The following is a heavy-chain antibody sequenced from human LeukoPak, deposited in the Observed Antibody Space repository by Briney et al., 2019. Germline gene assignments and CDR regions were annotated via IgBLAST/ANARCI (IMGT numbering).Heavy chain of an antibody. V-gene: IGHV3-74*01. CDR1: GFTFSSNW. CDR3: ARTEYCTPTSCKYASF. CDR2: INSDGSST. J-gene: IGHJ3*01. D-gene: IGHD2-2*01. Sequence: QPGGSLRLSCAASGFTFSSNWMHWVRQAPGKGLVWVSQINSDGSSTNYADSAKGRFTISRDNARNTLYLQMNSLRAEDAAVYYCARTEYCTPTSCKYASFWGQGTMVTVSS.